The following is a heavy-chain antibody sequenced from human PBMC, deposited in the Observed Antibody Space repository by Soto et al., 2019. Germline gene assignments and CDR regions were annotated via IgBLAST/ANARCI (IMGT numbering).Heavy chain of an antibody. V-gene: IGHV4-59*01. CDR3: AGGYNSGWSDYFDY. Sequence: QVQLQESGPGLVKPSETLSLTCTVSGGSISTYYWNWIRQSPGKGLEWIGYIYYSGSTHYNPSLKRRLTISVDTSKNQFSLKLSSVTAADTAVYYCAGGYNSGWSDYFDYWGQGTLVTVSS. CDR2: IYYSGST. CDR1: GGSISTYY. D-gene: IGHD6-19*01. J-gene: IGHJ4*02.